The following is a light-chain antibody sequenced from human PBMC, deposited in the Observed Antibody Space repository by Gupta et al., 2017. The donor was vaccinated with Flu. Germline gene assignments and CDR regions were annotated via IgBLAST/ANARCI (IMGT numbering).Light chain of an antibody. CDR2: RNN. Sequence: QSVLTHPPAASATAGQRVTISCPEHSSNIGSNYVYWYQQLPGTAPKLLIYRNNQRPSGVPDRFSGSKSGTSASLAISGLRSEDEADYYCAAWDDSLSGHYVFGTGTKVTVL. CDR1: SSNIGSNY. CDR3: AAWDDSLSGHYV. J-gene: IGLJ1*01. V-gene: IGLV1-47*01.